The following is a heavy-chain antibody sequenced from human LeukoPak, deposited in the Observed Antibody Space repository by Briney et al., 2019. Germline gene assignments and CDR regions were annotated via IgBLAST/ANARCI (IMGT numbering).Heavy chain of an antibody. J-gene: IGHJ4*02. V-gene: IGHV4-59*08. CDR2: IYYSGST. D-gene: IGHD3-22*01. Sequence: SETLSLTCTVSGGSISGYYWSWIRQPPGKGLECIGYIYYSGSTNYNPSLKSRVTISVDTSRNQFSLKLTSVTAADAAVYYCAKVSDRDSSGYYWGFEYWGQGTLVTVSS. CDR1: GGSISGYY. CDR3: AKVSDRDSSGYYWGFEY.